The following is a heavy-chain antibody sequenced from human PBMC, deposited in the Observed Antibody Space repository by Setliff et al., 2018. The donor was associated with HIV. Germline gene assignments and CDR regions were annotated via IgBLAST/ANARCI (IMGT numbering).Heavy chain of an antibody. Sequence: SVKVSCKASGYTLTTYGISWVRQAPGQGLEWMGQFIPILDITNYAQKFQGRVTITADKSTNIMYMEMTSLTSEDTAVYYCAGPRGDEAFDIWGQGTMVTVSS. V-gene: IGHV1-69*10. J-gene: IGHJ3*02. CDR2: FIPILDIT. CDR3: AGPRGDEAFDI. CDR1: GYTLTTYG. D-gene: IGHD3-10*01.